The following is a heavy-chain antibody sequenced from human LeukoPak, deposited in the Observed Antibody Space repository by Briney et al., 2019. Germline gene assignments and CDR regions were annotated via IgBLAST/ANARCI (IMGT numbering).Heavy chain of an antibody. J-gene: IGHJ4*02. D-gene: IGHD3-10*01. CDR3: ARREVRGEH. CDR1: AFTVSSNY. V-gene: IGHV3-53*01. Sequence: GGSLRLSCAASAFTVSSNYMSWVHQAPGKGLEWVSVIYSGGSTYYADSVKGRFTISRENSKNKLYLQMNSLRAEDTAVYYCARREVRGEHWGQGTLVTVSS. CDR2: IYSGGST.